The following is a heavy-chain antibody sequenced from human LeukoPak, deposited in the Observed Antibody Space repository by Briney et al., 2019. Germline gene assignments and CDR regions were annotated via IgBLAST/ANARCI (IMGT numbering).Heavy chain of an antibody. J-gene: IGHJ4*02. D-gene: IGHD6-13*01. Sequence: GASVKVSCKASGYTFTSYAMHWVRQAPGQRLEWMGWINAGNGNTKYSQKFQGRVTNTRDTSASTAYMELSSLRSEDTAVYYCARVRRSSSWYFDYWGQGTLVTVSS. CDR1: GYTFTSYA. CDR3: ARVRRSSSWYFDY. V-gene: IGHV1-3*01. CDR2: INAGNGNT.